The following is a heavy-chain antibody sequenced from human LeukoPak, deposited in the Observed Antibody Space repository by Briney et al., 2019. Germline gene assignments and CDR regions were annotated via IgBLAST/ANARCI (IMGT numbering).Heavy chain of an antibody. J-gene: IGHJ6*03. CDR2: IYTSGST. V-gene: IGHV4-61*02. CDR1: GGSISSGSYY. CDR3: ARVRASSYYMDV. Sequence: SETLSLTCTVSGGSISSGSYYWSWIRQPAGKGLEWIGRIYTSGSTNYNPSLKSRVTMSVDTSKNQFSLKLSSVTAADTAVYYCARVRASSYYMDVWGKGTTVTVSS.